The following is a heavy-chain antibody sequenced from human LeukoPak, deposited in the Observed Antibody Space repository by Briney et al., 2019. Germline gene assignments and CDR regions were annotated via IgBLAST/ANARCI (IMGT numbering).Heavy chain of an antibody. CDR2: IIPIFGTA. CDR1: GVTFSSYA. Sequence: VASVKVSCTASGVTFSSYAISWVRQAPGQGLEWMGGIIPIFGTANYAQKFQGRVTITTDESTSTDYMELSSLRSEDTAVYYCARGYDSSFQDWFDPWGQGTLVTVSS. V-gene: IGHV1-69*05. J-gene: IGHJ5*02. D-gene: IGHD6-6*01. CDR3: ARGYDSSFQDWFDP.